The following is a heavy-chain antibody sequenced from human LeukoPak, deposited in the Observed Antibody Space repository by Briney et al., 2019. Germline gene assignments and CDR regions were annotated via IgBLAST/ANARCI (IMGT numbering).Heavy chain of an antibody. CDR3: ARLYDFWSGYYPN. V-gene: IGHV4-59*01. Sequence: PSETLSLTCTVSGGSISSYYWSWIRQPPGKGLEWIGYIYYSGSTNYNPPLKSRVTISVDTSKNQFSLKLSSVTAADTAVYYCARLYDFWSGYYPNWGQGTTVTVSS. CDR1: GGSISSYY. D-gene: IGHD3-3*01. CDR2: IYYSGST. J-gene: IGHJ6*02.